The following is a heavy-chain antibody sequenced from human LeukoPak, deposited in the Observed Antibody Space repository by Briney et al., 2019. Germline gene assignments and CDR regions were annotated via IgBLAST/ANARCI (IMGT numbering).Heavy chain of an antibody. D-gene: IGHD6-19*01. V-gene: IGHV3-48*03. CDR1: GFMFRTYE. Sequence: GGSLRLSCKASGFMFRTYEMNWVRQAPGKGLECVSYITSSGNTIYYADSVKGRFTISRDNAKNSLYLQMNSLRAEDTALYYCAKGGWLDYLGQGTLVTVSS. CDR3: AKGGWLDY. J-gene: IGHJ4*02. CDR2: ITSSGNTI.